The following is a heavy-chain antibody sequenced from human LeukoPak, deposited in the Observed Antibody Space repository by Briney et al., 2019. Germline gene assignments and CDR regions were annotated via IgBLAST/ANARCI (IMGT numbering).Heavy chain of an antibody. CDR2: IIPIFGTS. CDR1: GGTFSTYP. J-gene: IGHJ4*02. Sequence: ASVKVSCKASGGTFSTYPISWVRQAPGQGLEWMGGIIPIFGTSNYAQKFQDRVTITTDESTSTAYMELSSLRSEDTALYYCATAYCGGDCYATNFDDWGQGALVTVSS. D-gene: IGHD2-21*02. CDR3: ATAYCGGDCYATNFDD. V-gene: IGHV1-69*05.